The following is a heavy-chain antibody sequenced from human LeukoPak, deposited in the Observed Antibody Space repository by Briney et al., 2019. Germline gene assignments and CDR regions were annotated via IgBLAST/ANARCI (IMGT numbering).Heavy chain of an antibody. J-gene: IGHJ4*02. D-gene: IGHD3-10*02. CDR2: IYPDDADT. CDR3: ARQSMYGDY. CDR1: GYSFSDYW. Sequence: GESLKISCKGSGYSFSDYWIGWVRQPPGKGLEWMGVIYPDDADTRYSPSFQGQVIISADESINTAYLQWNSLKASDTAMYYCARQSMYGDYWGQGTLVTVSS. V-gene: IGHV5-51*01.